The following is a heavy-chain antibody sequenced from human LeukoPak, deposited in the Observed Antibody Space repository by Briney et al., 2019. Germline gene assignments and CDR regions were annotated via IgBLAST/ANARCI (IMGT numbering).Heavy chain of an antibody. CDR1: GGSISSGGYY. D-gene: IGHD2-15*01. J-gene: IGHJ4*02. CDR3: ARAVVGTLDY. Sequence: SETLSLTCTVSGGSISSGGYYWSWLRQHPGTGLEWIGYIYYSGSMYYNPSLKSRVSISVDTFKNQFSLKLSSVTAADTAVYYCARAVVGTLDYWGQGTLVTVSS. V-gene: IGHV4-31*03. CDR2: IYYSGSM.